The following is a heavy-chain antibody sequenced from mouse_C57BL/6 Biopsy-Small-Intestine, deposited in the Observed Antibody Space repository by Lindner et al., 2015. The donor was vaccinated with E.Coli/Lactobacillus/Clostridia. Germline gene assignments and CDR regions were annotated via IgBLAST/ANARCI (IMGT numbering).Heavy chain of an antibody. CDR3: ARERLGMRFAY. CDR1: GYTFTSYG. CDR2: IYPGGGYT. J-gene: IGHJ3*01. D-gene: IGHD4-1*01. Sequence: VQLQESGAELARPGASVKLSCKASGYTFTSYGISWVKQRTGQGLEWIGDIYPGGGYTNYNEKFRGKATLTADTSSSTAYMQLSSLTSEDSAIYYCARERLGMRFAYWGQGTLVTVSA. V-gene: IGHV1-81*01.